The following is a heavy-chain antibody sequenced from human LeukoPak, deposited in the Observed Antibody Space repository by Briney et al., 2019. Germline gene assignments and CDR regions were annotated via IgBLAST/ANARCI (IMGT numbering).Heavy chain of an antibody. CDR3: AKERQLEPFDC. CDR2: VQNDGSDK. D-gene: IGHD1-1*01. CDR1: GFTFSNYG. Sequence: PGGSLRLSCAASGFTFSNYGMHWVRQTPGKGLEWVAFVQNDGSDKFFADSVKGRFTDSRDNSKNTLYLQMNSLRADDTAVYYCAKERQLEPFDCWGQGTLVTVSS. V-gene: IGHV3-30*02. J-gene: IGHJ4*02.